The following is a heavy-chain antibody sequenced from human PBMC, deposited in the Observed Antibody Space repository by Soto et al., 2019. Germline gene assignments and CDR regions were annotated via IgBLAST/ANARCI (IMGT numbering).Heavy chain of an antibody. CDR2: ISYDGSNK. Sequence: GGSLRPSCAASGFTFSSYGMHWVRQAPGKGLEWVAVISYDGSNKYYAASVKGRFTISRDNSKNTLYLQMNSLRAEDTAVYYCAKTGQQLVHPFDYWGQGTLVTVSS. CDR1: GFTFSSYG. J-gene: IGHJ4*02. D-gene: IGHD6-6*01. CDR3: AKTGQQLVHPFDY. V-gene: IGHV3-30*18.